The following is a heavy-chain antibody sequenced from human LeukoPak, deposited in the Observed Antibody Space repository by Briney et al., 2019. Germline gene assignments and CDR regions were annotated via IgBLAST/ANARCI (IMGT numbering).Heavy chain of an antibody. Sequence: HPGGSLRLSCAASGFDVSSNFISWVRQAQGKGLEWVSVLYSVGTTYYADSVKGRFTISRDSSKNTLYLQMNSLRVDDTAVYYCVRSLNSGSYADLWGQGTLITVSS. J-gene: IGHJ5*02. CDR3: VRSLNSGSYADL. CDR2: LYSVGTT. D-gene: IGHD1-26*01. CDR1: GFDVSSNF. V-gene: IGHV3-53*01.